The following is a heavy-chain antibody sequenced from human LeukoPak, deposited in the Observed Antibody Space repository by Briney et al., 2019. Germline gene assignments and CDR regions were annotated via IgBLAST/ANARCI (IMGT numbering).Heavy chain of an antibody. Sequence: GGSLRLSCAASGFTFSSYAMSWVRQVPGKGLEWIGLFKSKTNGGTTDYAAPVKGRFTMSRDDSENTLYLQMNSLKTEDTAMYYCTTEYSGSFSNWGQGILVTVSS. D-gene: IGHD1-26*01. V-gene: IGHV3-15*01. CDR2: FKSKTNGGTT. CDR1: GFTFSSYA. CDR3: TTEYSGSFSN. J-gene: IGHJ4*02.